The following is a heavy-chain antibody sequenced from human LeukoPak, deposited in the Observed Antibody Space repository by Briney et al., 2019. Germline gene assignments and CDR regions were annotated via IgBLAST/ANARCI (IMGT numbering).Heavy chain of an antibody. V-gene: IGHV4-34*01. CDR1: GGSFSGYY. Sequence: PSETLSLTCAVYGGSFSGYYWSWICQPPGKGLEWIGEINHSGSTNYNPSLKSRVTISVDTSKNQFSLKLSSVTAADTAVYYCARGCSSTSCLYYFDYWGQGTLVTVSS. D-gene: IGHD2-2*01. J-gene: IGHJ4*02. CDR3: ARGCSSTSCLYYFDY. CDR2: INHSGST.